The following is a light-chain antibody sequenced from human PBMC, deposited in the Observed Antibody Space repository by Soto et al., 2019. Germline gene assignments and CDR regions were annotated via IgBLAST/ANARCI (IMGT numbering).Light chain of an antibody. CDR3: CSYTTTYTYV. CDR1: SSDVGSYNR. J-gene: IGLJ1*01. V-gene: IGLV2-23*01. CDR2: EGT. Sequence: QSALTQPVSVSGSPGQSITISCTGTSSDVGSYNRVSWYQQHPGKAPKLMIYEGTKRPSGVSTRFSGPKSGNTASLTISGLLAEDEGDYYCCSYTTTYTYVFGTGTKVTVL.